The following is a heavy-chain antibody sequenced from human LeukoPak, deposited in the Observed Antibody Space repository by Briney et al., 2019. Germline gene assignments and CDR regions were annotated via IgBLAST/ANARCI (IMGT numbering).Heavy chain of an antibody. D-gene: IGHD3-9*01. Sequence: ASVKVSCKASGYTFTSYDINWVRQATGQGLEWMGGIIPIFGTANYAQKFQGRVTITADKSTSTAYMELSSLRSEDTAVYYCARGVFDWSTYYFDYWGQGTLVTVSS. J-gene: IGHJ4*02. CDR2: IIPIFGTA. CDR1: GYTFTSYD. CDR3: ARGVFDWSTYYFDY. V-gene: IGHV1-69*06.